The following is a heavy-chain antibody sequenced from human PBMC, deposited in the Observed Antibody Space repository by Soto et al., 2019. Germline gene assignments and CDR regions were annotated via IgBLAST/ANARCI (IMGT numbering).Heavy chain of an antibody. V-gene: IGHV3-30-3*01. J-gene: IGHJ4*02. CDR1: GFTFSSYA. Sequence: QVQLVESRGGVVQPGRSLRLSCAASGFTFSSYAMHWVRQAPGKGLEWVAVISYDGSNKYYADSVKGRFTISRDNSKNTLYLQMNSLRAEDTAVYYCAREIDWGQGTLVTVSS. CDR3: AREID. CDR2: ISYDGSNK.